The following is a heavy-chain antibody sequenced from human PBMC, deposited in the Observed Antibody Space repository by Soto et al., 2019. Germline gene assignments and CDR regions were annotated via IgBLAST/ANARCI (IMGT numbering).Heavy chain of an antibody. CDR3: ANDVGVGELWVHWFDL. Sequence: QVQLVESGGGVVQPGRSLRLSCAASGFTFSSYGMHWVRQAPGKGLERVAVISFDGTNKYSADSVRGRFTISRDNSKNTLYLQMTSLRDEDTAVYYCANDVGVGELWVHWFDLWGQGTLVTVSS. CDR1: GFTFSSYG. V-gene: IGHV3-30*18. D-gene: IGHD3-10*01. J-gene: IGHJ5*02. CDR2: ISFDGTNK.